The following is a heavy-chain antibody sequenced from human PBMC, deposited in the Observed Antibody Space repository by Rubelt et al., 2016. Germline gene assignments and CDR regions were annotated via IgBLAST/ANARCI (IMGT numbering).Heavy chain of an antibody. Sequence: PEGSLRLSCAASGFTFSDYYMSWIRQAPGKGLEWVSYISSSGSTIYYADSVKGRFTISRDNAKNSLYLQMNSLRAEDTAVYYCARDRPYSSSSGDYYYYGMDVWGQGTTVTVSS. V-gene: IGHV3-11*01. CDR3: ARDRPYSSSSGDYYYYGMDV. J-gene: IGHJ6*02. CDR2: ISSSGSTI. CDR1: GFTFSDYY. D-gene: IGHD6-6*01.